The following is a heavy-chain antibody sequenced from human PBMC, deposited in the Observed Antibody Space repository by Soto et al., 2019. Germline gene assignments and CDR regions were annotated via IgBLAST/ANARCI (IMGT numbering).Heavy chain of an antibody. D-gene: IGHD6-13*01. CDR1: GFTVSSNY. J-gene: IGHJ6*02. Sequence: GGSLRLSCAASGFTVSSNYMSWVRQAPGKGLEWVSVIYSGGSTYYADSVKGRFTISRDNSKNTLYLQMNSLRAEDTAVYYCAFYSNYYYGMDVWGQGTTVTVSS. CDR2: IYSGGST. V-gene: IGHV3-53*01. CDR3: AFYSNYYYGMDV.